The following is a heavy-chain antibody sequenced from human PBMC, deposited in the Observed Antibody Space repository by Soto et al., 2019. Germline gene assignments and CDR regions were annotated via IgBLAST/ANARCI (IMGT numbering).Heavy chain of an antibody. CDR1: GYTFTSYG. Sequence: QVQLLQSGAEVKKPGASVKVSCKASGYTFTSYGISWVRQAPGQGLEWMGWISTFNSHTDYAQKVQGSVAMTTDRSTGTAYMELRSLRSDDTAVYYCARGPLDYPIPDFDYWGQGTLVTVSS. D-gene: IGHD2-8*01. CDR2: ISTFNSHT. J-gene: IGHJ4*02. CDR3: ARGPLDYPIPDFDY. V-gene: IGHV1-18*01.